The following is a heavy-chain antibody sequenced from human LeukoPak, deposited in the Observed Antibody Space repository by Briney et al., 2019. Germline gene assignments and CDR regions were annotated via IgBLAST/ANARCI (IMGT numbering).Heavy chain of an antibody. CDR3: ARGVATSGGPASYYLYGLAV. Sequence: PGGSLRLSCAASGFTFRTYAMHWVRRAPGKGLEWVAVISYHGSSTYYGDSVKGRFTISRDNSKNTLYLQMNSLRPEDTAVYYRARGVATSGGPASYYLYGLAVWGQGTTVTVSS. CDR2: ISYHGSST. J-gene: IGHJ6*02. V-gene: IGHV3-30-3*01. CDR1: GFTFRTYA. D-gene: IGHD6-13*01.